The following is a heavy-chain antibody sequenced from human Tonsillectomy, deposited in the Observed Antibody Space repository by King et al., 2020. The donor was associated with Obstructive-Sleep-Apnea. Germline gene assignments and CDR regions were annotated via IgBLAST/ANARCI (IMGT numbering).Heavy chain of an antibody. CDR1: GFIFSSYA. J-gene: IGHJ6*02. V-gene: IGHV3-30*04. D-gene: IGHD3-9*01. Sequence: VQLVESGGGVVQPGRSLRLSCAASGFIFSSYAMHWVRQAPGKGLEWVAVKSYDGSNKYYADSVKGRFTISRVNSKNTLYLQMNSLRAEDTAVYYCAGDLGSGDYDTLTGNLYYYGMDVWGQGTTVTVSS. CDR2: KSYDGSNK. CDR3: AGDLGSGDYDTLTGNLYYYGMDV.